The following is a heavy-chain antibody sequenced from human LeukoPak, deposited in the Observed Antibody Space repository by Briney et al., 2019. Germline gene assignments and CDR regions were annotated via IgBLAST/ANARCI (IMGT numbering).Heavy chain of an antibody. D-gene: IGHD3-10*01. V-gene: IGHV3-7*01. CDR2: INQDGTDI. CDR3: ASTDPFGSSYSSFDY. CDR1: GFSFSSYW. Sequence: GGSLRLSCAASGFSFSSYWMGWVRQAPGKGLEWVANINQDGTDIFYVDSVKGRFTISRDNAKNSLYLQMNSLRAEDTAVYYCASTDPFGSSYSSFDYWGQGTLVTVSS. J-gene: IGHJ4*02.